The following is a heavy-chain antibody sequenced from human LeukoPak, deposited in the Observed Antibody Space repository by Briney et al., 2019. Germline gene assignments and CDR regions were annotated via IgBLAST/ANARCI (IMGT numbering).Heavy chain of an antibody. CDR1: GFTFSSYW. Sequence: GASLRLSCAASGFTFSSYWMSCVRQAPGKWLEWMANIKQDGSEKNYVDYVKCRFTISRENAETSLYLHMNSLRAEDTAVYYCARTGGSGKYTYNFDYWGQGILVTVSS. CDR2: IKQDGSEK. V-gene: IGHV3-7*05. D-gene: IGHD3-10*01. J-gene: IGHJ4*02. CDR3: ARTGGSGKYTYNFDY.